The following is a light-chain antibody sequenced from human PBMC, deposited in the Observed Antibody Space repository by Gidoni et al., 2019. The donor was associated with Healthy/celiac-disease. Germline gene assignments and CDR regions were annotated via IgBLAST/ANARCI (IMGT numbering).Light chain of an antibody. CDR2: YAS. V-gene: IGKV3-11*01. CDR1: QSVSRY. CDR3: QQRSNWPLT. J-gene: IGKJ4*01. Sequence: EIALTQSPATLSLSPGERATLCCRASQSVSRYLAWYQHKPGQAPRLLIYYASNRATGIPARFSGSGSGTVFTLTIRSLEPEAFAVYYCQQRSNWPLTFGGGTKVEIK.